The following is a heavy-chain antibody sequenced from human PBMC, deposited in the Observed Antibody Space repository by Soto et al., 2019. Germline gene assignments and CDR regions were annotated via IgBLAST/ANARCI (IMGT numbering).Heavy chain of an antibody. CDR2: ISGSGGST. J-gene: IGHJ6*02. V-gene: IGHV3-23*01. CDR3: AKVWTRHDYYYYGMDV. Sequence: EVQLLESGGGLVQPGGSLRLSCAASGFTFSSYAMSWVRQAPGKGLEWVSAISGSGGSTYYADSVKGRFTISRDNSKNPLYLQMNSLRAEDTAVYYCAKVWTRHDYYYYGMDVWGQGTTVTVSS. CDR1: GFTFSSYA. D-gene: IGHD1-1*01.